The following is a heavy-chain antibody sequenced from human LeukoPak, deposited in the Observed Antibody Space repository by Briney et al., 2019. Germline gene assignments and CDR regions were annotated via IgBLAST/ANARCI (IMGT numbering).Heavy chain of an antibody. D-gene: IGHD3-22*01. Sequence: GGSLRLSCAASGFTVSSSCMSWVRQAPGKGLEWVSVMYSGGATYYANSVKGRFTISRDYSKNTLNLQMNNLGTEDTAVYFCARSVHDTSGYAYWGQGTLVTVSS. V-gene: IGHV3-66*02. CDR3: ARSVHDTSGYAY. CDR2: MYSGGAT. J-gene: IGHJ4*02. CDR1: GFTVSSSC.